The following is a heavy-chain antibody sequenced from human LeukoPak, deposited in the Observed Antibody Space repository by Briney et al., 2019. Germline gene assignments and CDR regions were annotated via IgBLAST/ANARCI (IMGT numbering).Heavy chain of an antibody. CDR2: INPNSGGT. D-gene: IGHD3-9*01. CDR1: GYTLTELS. J-gene: IGHJ6*02. CDR3: ARGSDSGEEIYDILTGYYTPHYYYYGMDV. V-gene: IGHV1-2*02. Sequence: ASVKVSCKVSGYTLTELSMHWVRQAPGQGLEWMGWINPNSGGTNYAQKFQGRVTMTRDTSISTAYMELSRLRSDDTAVYYCARGSDSGEEIYDILTGYYTPHYYYYGMDVWGQGTTVTVSS.